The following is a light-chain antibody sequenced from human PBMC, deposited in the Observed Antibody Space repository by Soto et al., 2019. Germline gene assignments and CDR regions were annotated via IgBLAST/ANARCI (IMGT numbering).Light chain of an antibody. Sequence: DIQLTQAPSFLSASVGDRVTITCRARQGISSYLAWYQQKPGKAPKLLIYAASTLQSRIPSTFSGSGTGTELTIKTSSLHPEDCATYYCQQLKSYPLTYTLGQGTKLEIK. CDR2: AAS. CDR3: QQLKSYPLTYT. V-gene: IGKV1-9*01. J-gene: IGKJ2*01. CDR1: QGISSY.